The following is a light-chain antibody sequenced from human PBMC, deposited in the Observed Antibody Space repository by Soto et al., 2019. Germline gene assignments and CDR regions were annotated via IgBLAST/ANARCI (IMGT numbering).Light chain of an antibody. CDR1: SSDIGAYDF. V-gene: IGLV2-14*03. CDR3: SSYTSSTFYV. J-gene: IGLJ1*01. CDR2: NVR. Sequence: QSVLTQPASVSGSPGQSITISCTGSSSDIGAYDFVSWYQHHPGKAPKLMIYNVRYRPSGVSSRFSGSKSDNTASLSISELQAEDEADYYCSSYTSSTFYVFGTGTKLTVL.